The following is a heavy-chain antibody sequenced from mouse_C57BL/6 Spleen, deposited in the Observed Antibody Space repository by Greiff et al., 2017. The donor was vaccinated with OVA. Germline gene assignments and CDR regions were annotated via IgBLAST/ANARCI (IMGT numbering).Heavy chain of an antibody. J-gene: IGHJ4*01. CDR2: IYPGDGDT. CDR1: GYAFSSSW. Sequence: QVQLQQSGPELVKPGASVKISCKASGYAFSSSWMNWVKQRPGKGLEWIGRIYPGDGDTNYNGKFKGKATLTADKSSSTAYMQLCSLTSEDSAVYFCARLDGGKENAMDYWGQGTSVTVSS. V-gene: IGHV1-82*01. D-gene: IGHD2-1*01. CDR3: ARLDGGKENAMDY.